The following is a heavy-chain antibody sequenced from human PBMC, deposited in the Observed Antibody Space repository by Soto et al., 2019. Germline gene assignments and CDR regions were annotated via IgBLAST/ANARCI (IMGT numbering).Heavy chain of an antibody. V-gene: IGHV1-18*01. Sequence: QVHLVQSGTEVEKPGASVKVSCKASGYTFTSYGIAWVRQVPGQGPEWMGWISSYDGRTNYAQNVKGRVVMTTDISTNTVYLELRSLRSDDTAIYYCGRCRTDGYAMDFWGQGTTVTVSS. CDR2: ISSYDGRT. D-gene: IGHD2-8*02. J-gene: IGHJ6*02. CDR3: GRCRTDGYAMDF. CDR1: GYTFTSYG.